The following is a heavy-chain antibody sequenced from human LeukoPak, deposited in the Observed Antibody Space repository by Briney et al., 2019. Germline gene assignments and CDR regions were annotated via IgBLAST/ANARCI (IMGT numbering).Heavy chain of an antibody. D-gene: IGHD3-16*01. Sequence: GGSLRLSCAASGFTFSSYSMNWVRQAPGKGLEWVSSISFSSSYRYYADSVKGRFTIFRDNAKSSLYLQMNSLRAEDTAVYYCARDADVWGGSDYWGQGTLVTVSS. V-gene: IGHV3-21*01. CDR1: GFTFSSYS. CDR3: ARDADVWGGSDY. J-gene: IGHJ4*02. CDR2: ISFSSSYR.